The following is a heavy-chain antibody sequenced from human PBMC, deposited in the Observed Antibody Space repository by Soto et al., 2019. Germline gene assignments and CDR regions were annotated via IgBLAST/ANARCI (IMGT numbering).Heavy chain of an antibody. Sequence: QVQLVQSGAEVMEPGASVKVSCKASGYTFSSYAISWVRQAPGQGLEWMGGIIPIFGTANYAQKFQGRVTITADESTSTAYMELSSLRSEDTAVYYCARDRHDSSGYYYSWFDPWGQGTLVTVSS. D-gene: IGHD3-22*01. CDR2: IIPIFGTA. V-gene: IGHV1-69*13. CDR1: GYTFSSYA. J-gene: IGHJ5*02. CDR3: ARDRHDSSGYYYSWFDP.